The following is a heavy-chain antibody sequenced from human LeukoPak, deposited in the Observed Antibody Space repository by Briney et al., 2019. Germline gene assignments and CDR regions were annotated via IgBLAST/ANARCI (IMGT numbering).Heavy chain of an antibody. CDR3: ANLASSVVPAAIGY. CDR2: ISGSGDST. J-gene: IGHJ4*02. Sequence: GGSLRLSCAASGFTFSNFAMSWARQAPGKGLEWVSSISGSGDSTYYADSVKGRFTISRDNSKNTLYLQMDSLRAEDTAVYHRANLASSVVPAAIGYRGQGSLVTVSS. CDR1: GFTFSNFA. D-gene: IGHD2-2*01. V-gene: IGHV3-23*01.